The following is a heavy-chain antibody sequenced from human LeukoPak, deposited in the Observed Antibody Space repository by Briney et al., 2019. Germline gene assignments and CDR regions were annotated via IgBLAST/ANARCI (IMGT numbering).Heavy chain of an antibody. V-gene: IGHV4-34*01. CDR3: ARGPGYDILTGPNYYGMDV. Sequence: SETLSLTCAVYGGSFSGYYWSWIRQPPGKGLEWIGETNHSGSTNYNPSLKSRVTISVDTSKNQFSLKLSSVTAADTAVYYCARGPGYDILTGPNYYGMDVWGQGTTVTVSS. CDR2: TNHSGST. D-gene: IGHD3-9*01. J-gene: IGHJ6*02. CDR1: GGSFSGYY.